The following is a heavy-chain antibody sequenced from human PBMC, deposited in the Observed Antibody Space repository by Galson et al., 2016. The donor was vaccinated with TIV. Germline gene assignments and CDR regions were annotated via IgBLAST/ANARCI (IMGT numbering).Heavy chain of an antibody. Sequence: LSLTCTVSGGSISSYYWSWIRQPAGKGLEWIGRIYSSGSTKYNTSLKSRVTMSVDTSKNQFSLNLKSVTAADTAVYYCARQSLAGAGAPFDPWGQGTLVTVSS. CDR3: ARQSLAGAGAPFDP. CDR2: IYSSGST. CDR1: GGSISSYY. J-gene: IGHJ5*02. D-gene: IGHD6-19*01. V-gene: IGHV4-4*07.